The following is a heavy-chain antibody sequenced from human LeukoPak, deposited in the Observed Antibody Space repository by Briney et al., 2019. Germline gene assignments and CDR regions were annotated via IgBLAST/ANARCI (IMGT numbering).Heavy chain of an antibody. CDR3: ARGGWSGYSSYYYYYMDV. D-gene: IGHD3-3*01. V-gene: IGHV4-34*01. CDR1: GGSISSYY. CDR2: INHSGST. Sequence: SETLSLTCTVSGGSISSYYWSWIRQPAGKGLEWIGEINHSGSTNYNPSLKSRVTISVDTSKNQFSLKLSSVTAADTAVYYCARGGWSGYSSYYYYYMDVWGKGTTVTVSS. J-gene: IGHJ6*03.